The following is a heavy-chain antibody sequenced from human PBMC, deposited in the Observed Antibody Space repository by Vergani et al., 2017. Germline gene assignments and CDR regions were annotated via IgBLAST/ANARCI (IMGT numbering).Heavy chain of an antibody. CDR1: EFTFSDVW. CDR3: AKEGGGYCSGGTCYPEY. J-gene: IGHJ4*02. V-gene: IGHV3-23*04. CDR2: ISGTGGFT. Sequence: EGQLVESGGGLVKPGGSLRLSCAASEFTFSDVWMSWVRQAPGKGLEWVSGISGTGGFTFYADSMEGPFTISRDNSKNTLYLQMKSLRPEDTAVYYCAKEGGGYCSGGTCYPEYWGQGTLVIVSS. D-gene: IGHD2-15*01.